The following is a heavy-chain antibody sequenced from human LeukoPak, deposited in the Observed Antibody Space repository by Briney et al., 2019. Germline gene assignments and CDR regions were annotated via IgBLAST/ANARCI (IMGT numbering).Heavy chain of an antibody. J-gene: IGHJ4*02. CDR3: ARAGSTSPIPSPLTQTFDY. CDR1: GGSFSGYY. D-gene: IGHD2-2*01. V-gene: IGHV4-34*01. CDR2: INHSGST. Sequence: SETLSLTCAVYGGSFSGYYWSWIRQPPGKGLEWIGEINHSGSTNYNPSLKSRVTISVDTSKNQFSLKLSSVTAADTAVYYCARAGSTSPIPSPLTQTFDYWGQGTLVTVSS.